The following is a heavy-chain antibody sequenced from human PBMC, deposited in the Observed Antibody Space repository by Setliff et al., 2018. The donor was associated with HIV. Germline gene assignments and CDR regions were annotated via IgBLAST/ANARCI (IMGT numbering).Heavy chain of an antibody. D-gene: IGHD1-26*01. J-gene: IGHJ5*02. Sequence: ASETLSLTCTVSGGSISSYDYNWGWIRQPPGKGLEWIANIYYTGRTYYNPSLKSRVTISVDTSKNQFSLKVTSLTAADTAVYYCARYRRGADWFDPWGQGTLVTVSS. CDR1: GGSISSYDYN. CDR2: IYYTGRT. V-gene: IGHV4-39*01. CDR3: ARYRRGADWFDP.